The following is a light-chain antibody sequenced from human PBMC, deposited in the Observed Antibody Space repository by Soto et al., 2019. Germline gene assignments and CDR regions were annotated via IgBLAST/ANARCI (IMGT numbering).Light chain of an antibody. CDR2: AAS. CDR3: QQSYSSPFT. CDR1: QSISSY. Sequence: DIQITQSPFSLSASVGDRVTITCRASQSISSYLNWYQQKPGKAPNLLIYAASSLQSGVPSKFSGSGSGTDFTLTISSLQPQDFATYYCQQSYSSPFTFGPGTKVDLK. V-gene: IGKV1-39*01. J-gene: IGKJ3*01.